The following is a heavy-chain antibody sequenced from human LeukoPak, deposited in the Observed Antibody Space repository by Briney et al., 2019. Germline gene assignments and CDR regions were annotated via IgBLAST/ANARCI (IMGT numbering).Heavy chain of an antibody. Sequence: NPSEALSLTCTVSGGSISSYYWSWIRQPPGKGLEWIGYIYYSGSTNYNPSLKSRVTISVDTSKNQFSLKLSPVTAADTAVYYCXXXGSVGASYYFDYWGQGTLVTVSS. CDR3: XXXGSVGASYYFDY. D-gene: IGHD1-26*01. J-gene: IGHJ4*02. V-gene: IGHV4-59*08. CDR1: GGSISSYY. CDR2: IYYSGST.